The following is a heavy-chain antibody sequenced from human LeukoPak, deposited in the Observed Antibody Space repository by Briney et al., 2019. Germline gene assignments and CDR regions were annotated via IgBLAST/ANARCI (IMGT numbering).Heavy chain of an antibody. D-gene: IGHD6-19*01. CDR3: AKEGAVTGSMWFDH. Sequence: GGSLRLSCAASGFTFDDYGMHWVQQAPGKGLEWVSSISWNSGSVGYADSVKGRFTISRDNSKNTLYVQMNSLRAEDTAVYYCAKEGAVTGSMWFDHWGQGTLVTVSS. J-gene: IGHJ5*02. CDR1: GFTFDDYG. CDR2: ISWNSGSV. V-gene: IGHV3-9*01.